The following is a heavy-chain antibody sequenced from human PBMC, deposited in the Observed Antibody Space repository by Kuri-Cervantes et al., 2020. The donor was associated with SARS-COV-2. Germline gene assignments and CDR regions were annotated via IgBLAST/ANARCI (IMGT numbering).Heavy chain of an antibody. Sequence: SLKISCTASGCTFDGDAMYWVRHAPGKGLEWVSGISWNSGSIGYADSVKCRFTISRDNAKNSLYLQMNSLRAEDMALYYCAKGGTSSSSLYFQHWGQGTLVTVSS. J-gene: IGHJ1*01. CDR3: AKGGTSSSSLYFQH. D-gene: IGHD6-6*01. CDR2: ISWNSGSI. CDR1: GCTFDGDA. V-gene: IGHV3-9*03.